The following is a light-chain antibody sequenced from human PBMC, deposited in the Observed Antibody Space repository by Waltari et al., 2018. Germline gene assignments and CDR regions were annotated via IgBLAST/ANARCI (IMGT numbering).Light chain of an antibody. CDR1: SSDVGGYNY. CDR2: DVS. CDR3: SSYTSSSTLV. Sequence: QSALTQPASVPGSPGQSITISCTGTSSDVGGYNYVSWYQQHPGKAPNLMIYDVSNRPSGVSNRFSGSKSGNTASLTISGLQAEDEADYYCSSYTSSSTLVFGGGTKLTVL. V-gene: IGLV2-14*03. J-gene: IGLJ2*01.